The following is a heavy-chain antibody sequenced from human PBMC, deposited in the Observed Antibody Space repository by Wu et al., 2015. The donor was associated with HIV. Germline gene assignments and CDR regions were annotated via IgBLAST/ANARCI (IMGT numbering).Heavy chain of an antibody. J-gene: IGHJ6*02. CDR1: GYTFTSYY. CDR2: INPSGGST. Sequence: QVHLVQSGAEVKKPGASVKVSCKASGYTFTSYYMHWVRQAPGQGLEWMGIINPSGGSTSYAQKFQGRVTMTRDTSTSTVYMELSSLRSEDTAVYYCARDMEATIKRPLGMATIRGYYYYGMDVWGQGTTVTVSS. V-gene: IGHV1-46*01. D-gene: IGHD5-24*01. CDR3: ARDMEATIKRPLGMATIRGYYYYGMDV.